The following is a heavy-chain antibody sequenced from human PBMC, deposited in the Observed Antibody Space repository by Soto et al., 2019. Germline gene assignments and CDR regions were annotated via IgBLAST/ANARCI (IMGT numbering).Heavy chain of an antibody. D-gene: IGHD6-25*01. Sequence: PSETLSLTCAVYGGSFSGYYWSWIRQPPGKGLEWIGEINHSGSTNYNPSLKSRVTISVDTSKNQFSLKLSSVTAADTAVYYCASSVVARDAFDIWGQGTMVTVSS. CDR2: INHSGST. J-gene: IGHJ3*02. CDR1: GGSFSGYY. CDR3: ASSVVARDAFDI. V-gene: IGHV4-34*01.